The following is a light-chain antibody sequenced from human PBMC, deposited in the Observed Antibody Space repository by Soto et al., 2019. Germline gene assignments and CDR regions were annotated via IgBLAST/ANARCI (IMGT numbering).Light chain of an antibody. CDR2: GAS. CDR1: QSVSSSY. J-gene: IGKJ1*01. Sequence: EIVLTQSPGTLSLYPGERATLSCRASQSVSSSYLAWYQQKPGQPPRLLIYGASSRATGIPDRFSGSGSGTDFTLTISRLEPEDFAVYYCQQYGYLGTFGQGTKVDIK. CDR3: QQYGYLGT. V-gene: IGKV3-20*01.